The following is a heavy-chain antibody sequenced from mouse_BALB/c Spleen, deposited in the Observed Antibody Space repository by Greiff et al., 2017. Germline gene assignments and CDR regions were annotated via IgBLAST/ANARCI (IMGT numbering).Heavy chain of an antibody. D-gene: IGHD1-1*01. CDR3: TRTYYGSMFDY. CDR2: IRLKSNNYST. J-gene: IGHJ2*01. Sequence: EVKLLESGGGLVQPGGSMKLSCVASGFTFSNYWMNWVRQSPEKGLEWVAEIRLKSNNYSTHYAESVKGRFTISRDDSKSSVYLQMNNLRAEDTGIYYCTRTYYGSMFDYWGQGTTLTVSS. V-gene: IGHV6-6*02. CDR1: GFTFSNYW.